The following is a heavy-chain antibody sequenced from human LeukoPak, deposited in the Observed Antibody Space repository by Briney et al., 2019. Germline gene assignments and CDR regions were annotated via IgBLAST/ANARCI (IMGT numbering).Heavy chain of an antibody. Sequence: PSETLSLTCTVSGGSINSYYWSWIRQPPGKGLEWIGYIYYIGSTNYNPSLKSRVTISVDTSRSQFSLKLSSVTAADTAVYYCARNLAIVGATTGYYGMDVWGQGTTVTVSS. CDR3: ARNLAIVGATTGYYGMDV. D-gene: IGHD1-26*01. J-gene: IGHJ6*02. CDR2: IYYIGST. CDR1: GGSINSYY. V-gene: IGHV4-59*08.